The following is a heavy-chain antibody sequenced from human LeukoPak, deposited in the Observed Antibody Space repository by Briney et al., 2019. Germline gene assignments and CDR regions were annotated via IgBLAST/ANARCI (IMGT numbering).Heavy chain of an antibody. CDR1: GGSISSSSYY. Sequence: SETLSLTCTVSGGSISSSSYYWGWIRQPPGKGLEWIGSIYYSGSTYYNPSLKSRVTISVDTSKNQFSLKLSSVTAADTAVYYCARQPLGALAPYYYYMDVWGKGTTVTVSS. V-gene: IGHV4-39*01. J-gene: IGHJ6*03. CDR2: IYYSGST. CDR3: ARQPLGALAPYYYYMDV.